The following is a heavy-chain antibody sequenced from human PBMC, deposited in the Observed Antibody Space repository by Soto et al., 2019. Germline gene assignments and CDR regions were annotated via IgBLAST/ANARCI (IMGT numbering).Heavy chain of an antibody. CDR2: ISAYNGNT. CDR3: ARDQDTAMVIWGFSGSSGDY. V-gene: IGHV1-18*01. J-gene: IGHJ4*02. D-gene: IGHD5-18*01. CDR1: GYTFTSYG. Sequence: QVQLVQSGAEVKKPGASVKVSCKASGYTFTSYGISWVRQAPGQGLEWMGWISAYNGNTNYAQKLQGRVTMTTDTSTSTAYMELRSLRSDDTAVYYCARDQDTAMVIWGFSGSSGDYWGQGTLVTVSS.